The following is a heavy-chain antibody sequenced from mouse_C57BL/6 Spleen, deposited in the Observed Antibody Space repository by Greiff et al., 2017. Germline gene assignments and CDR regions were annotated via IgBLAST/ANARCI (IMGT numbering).Heavy chain of an antibody. V-gene: IGHV5-6*01. CDR3: AGPGSSSVMDY. Sequence: DVHLVESGGDLVKPGGSLKLSCAASGFTFSSYGMSWVRQTPDKRLEWVATISSGGSYTYYPDSVKGRFTISRDNAKNTLYLQMSSLKSEDTAMYYCAGPGSSSVMDYWGQGTSVTVSS. D-gene: IGHD1-1*01. CDR2: ISSGGSYT. J-gene: IGHJ4*01. CDR1: GFTFSSYG.